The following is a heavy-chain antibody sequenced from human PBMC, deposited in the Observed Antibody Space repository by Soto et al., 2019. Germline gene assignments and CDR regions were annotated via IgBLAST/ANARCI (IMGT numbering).Heavy chain of an antibody. CDR3: ARGMVRGESHYYGYYYYYMDV. V-gene: IGHV3-33*01. J-gene: IGHJ6*03. CDR1: GFTFSSYG. CDR2: IWYDGSNK. D-gene: IGHD3-10*01. Sequence: GGSLRLSCAASGFTFSSYGMHWVRQAPGKGLEWVAVIWYDGSNKYYADSVKGRFTISRDNSKNTLYLQMNSLRAEDTAVYYCARGMVRGESHYYGYYYYYMDVWGKGTTVTVSS.